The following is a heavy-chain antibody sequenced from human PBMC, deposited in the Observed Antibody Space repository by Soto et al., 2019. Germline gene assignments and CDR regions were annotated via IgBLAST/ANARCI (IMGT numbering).Heavy chain of an antibody. J-gene: IGHJ6*03. V-gene: IGHV3-23*01. CDR2: ISGSGGST. CDR1: GFTFSSYA. D-gene: IGHD2-2*01. Sequence: PGGSLRLSCAASGFTFSSYAMSWVRQAPGKGLEWVSAISGSGGSTYYADSVKGRFTISRDNSKNTLYLQMNSLRAEDTAVYYCAKEARYCSSTSCYLAGGYYYYYMDVWGKGTTVTVSS. CDR3: AKEARYCSSTSCYLAGGYYYYYMDV.